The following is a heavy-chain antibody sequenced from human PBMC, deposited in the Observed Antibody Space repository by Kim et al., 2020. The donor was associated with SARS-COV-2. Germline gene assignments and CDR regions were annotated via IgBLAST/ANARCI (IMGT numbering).Heavy chain of an antibody. Sequence: SVKVSCKASGGTFSSYAISWVRQAPGQGLEWMGGIIPIFGTANYAQKFQGRVTITADESTSTAYMELSSLRSEDTAVYYCARDVWTMVRGEGDAFDIWGQGTMVTVSS. V-gene: IGHV1-69*13. CDR2: IIPIFGTA. D-gene: IGHD3-10*01. J-gene: IGHJ3*02. CDR3: ARDVWTMVRGEGDAFDI. CDR1: GGTFSSYA.